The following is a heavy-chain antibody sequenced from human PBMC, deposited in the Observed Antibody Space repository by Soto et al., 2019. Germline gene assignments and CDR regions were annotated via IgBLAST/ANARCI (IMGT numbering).Heavy chain of an antibody. CDR1: GGSFSGYY. CDR2: INHSGST. Sequence: SETLSLTCAVYGGSFSGYYWSWIRQPPGKGLEWIGEINHSGSTNYNPSLKSRVTISVDTSKNQFSLKLSSVTAADTAVYYCARGPAPGLYDYWGQGTLVTVSS. J-gene: IGHJ4*02. V-gene: IGHV4-34*01. CDR3: ARGPAPGLYDY.